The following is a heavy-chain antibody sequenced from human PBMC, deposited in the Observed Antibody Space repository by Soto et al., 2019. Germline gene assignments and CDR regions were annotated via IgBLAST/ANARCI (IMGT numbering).Heavy chain of an antibody. Sequence: SETLSLTCTVSGGSISHYYWSWIRQSPGKGLEWIGYAYYSGSTDYNPSLKSRVTMSVDTSKNQVSLKLDSVTTADTAVYYCARDRSTYGGGGTGEVKENWFDPWGPGTLVTVSS. CDR1: GGSISHYY. CDR2: AYYSGST. V-gene: IGHV4-59*01. D-gene: IGHD2-8*01. CDR3: ARDRSTYGGGGTGEVKENWFDP. J-gene: IGHJ5*02.